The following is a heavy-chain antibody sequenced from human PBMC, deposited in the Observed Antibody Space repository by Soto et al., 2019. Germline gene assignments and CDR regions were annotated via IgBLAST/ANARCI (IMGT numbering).Heavy chain of an antibody. D-gene: IGHD6-19*01. CDR2: ISSSSSTI. Sequence: EVQLVESGGGLVQPGGSLRLSCAASGFTFSSYSMNWVRQAPGKGLEWVSYISSSSSTIYYADSVKGRFTISRDNAKNSLYLQMNSLRDEDTAVYYRAAHDSSGWYLNEDFDYWGQGTLVTVSS. CDR3: AAHDSSGWYLNEDFDY. J-gene: IGHJ4*02. V-gene: IGHV3-48*02. CDR1: GFTFSSYS.